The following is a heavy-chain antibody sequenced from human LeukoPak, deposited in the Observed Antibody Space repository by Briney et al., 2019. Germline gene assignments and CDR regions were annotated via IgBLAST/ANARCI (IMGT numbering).Heavy chain of an antibody. V-gene: IGHV3-30*18. J-gene: IGHJ3*02. CDR2: ISYDGSNK. CDR3: AKGPLWFGELLYSGPNDAFDI. Sequence: GGSLRLSCAASGFTFSSYGMHWVRQAPGKGLEWVAVISYDGSNKYYADSVKGRFIISRDNSKNTLYLQMNSLRAEDTAVYYCAKGPLWFGELLYSGPNDAFDIWGQGTMVTVSS. D-gene: IGHD3-10*01. CDR1: GFTFSSYG.